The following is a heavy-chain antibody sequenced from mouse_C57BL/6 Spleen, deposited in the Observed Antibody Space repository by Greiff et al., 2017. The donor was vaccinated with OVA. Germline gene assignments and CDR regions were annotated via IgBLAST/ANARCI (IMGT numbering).Heavy chain of an antibody. J-gene: IGHJ4*01. V-gene: IGHV1-53*01. CDR1: GYTFTSYW. CDR3: ARHIGTTVVAGDAMDY. D-gene: IGHD1-1*01. CDR2: INPSNGGT. Sequence: QVQLQQPGTELVKPGASVKLSCKASGYTFTSYWMHWVKQRPGQGLEWIGNINPSNGGTNYNEKFKSKATLTVDKSSSTAYMQLSSLTSEDSAVYYCARHIGTTVVAGDAMDYWGQGTSVTVSS.